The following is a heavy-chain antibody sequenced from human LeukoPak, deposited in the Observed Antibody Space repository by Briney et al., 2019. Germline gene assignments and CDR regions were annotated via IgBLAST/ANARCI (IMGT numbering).Heavy chain of an antibody. CDR1: EYTFTSYY. CDR2: INPNSGGT. J-gene: IGHJ4*02. V-gene: IGHV1-2*02. D-gene: IGHD6-13*01. Sequence: GASVKVSCKASEYTFTSYYMHWVRQAPGQGLEWMGWINPNSGGTNYAQKFQGRVTMTRDTSISTAYMELSRLRSDDTAVYYCARELTGIAAAGLFDYWGQGTLVTVSS. CDR3: ARELTGIAAAGLFDY.